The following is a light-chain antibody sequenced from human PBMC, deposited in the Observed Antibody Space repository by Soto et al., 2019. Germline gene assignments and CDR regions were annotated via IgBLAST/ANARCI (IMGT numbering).Light chain of an antibody. CDR3: SSYTSDSSYV. J-gene: IGLJ1*01. Sequence: QSALTQPASVSGSPGQSITISCTGTSSDVGLYDYVSWYQQHPGKAPQPKIHAVSNRPSGVSNRFSASTSGNTASLFISGLQAEDEADDYCSSYTSDSSYVFGSGTKVT. CDR1: SSDVGLYDY. CDR2: AVS. V-gene: IGLV2-14*01.